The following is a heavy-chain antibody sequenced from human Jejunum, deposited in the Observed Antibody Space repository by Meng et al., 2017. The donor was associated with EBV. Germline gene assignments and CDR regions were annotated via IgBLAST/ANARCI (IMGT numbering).Heavy chain of an antibody. CDR3: SHYIWGSYPAGAY. V-gene: IGHV4-4*02. J-gene: IGHJ4*02. CDR2: IYHSGIV. CDR1: GGSNSINNW. D-gene: IGHD3-16*02. Sequence: LHVSRPGVVKPTVTLSLPLACFGGSNSINNWWSWVRQTPGKGLEWLGEIYHSGIVNYNPSLKSRVTISVDKYKNHFSLRLTSVTAADTAVYYCSHYIWGSYPAGAYWGQGTLVTVSS.